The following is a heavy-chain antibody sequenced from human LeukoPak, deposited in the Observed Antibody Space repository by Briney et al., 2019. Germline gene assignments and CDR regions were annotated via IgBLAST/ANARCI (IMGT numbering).Heavy chain of an antibody. V-gene: IGHV4-59*12. Sequence: PSETLSLTCTVSGDSINSYYWSWLRQPPGKGLEWIGHIYYSGSTNYNPSLKSRVTISVDMSKNQFSLKLSSVTAADTAVYYCARDRKYSSGWHDLDYFDYWGQGTLVTVSS. J-gene: IGHJ4*02. CDR3: ARDRKYSSGWHDLDYFDY. D-gene: IGHD6-19*01. CDR2: IYYSGST. CDR1: GDSINSYY.